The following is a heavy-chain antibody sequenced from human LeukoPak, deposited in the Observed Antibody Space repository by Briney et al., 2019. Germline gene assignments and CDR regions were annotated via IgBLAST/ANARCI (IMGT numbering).Heavy chain of an antibody. Sequence: PSETLSLTCTVSGGSISSGSYYWSWIRQPAGKGLEWIGRIYTGGSTNYNPSLKSRVTISVDTSKNQFSLKLSSVTAADTAVYYCARESPLGHYFDYWGQGTLVTVSS. CDR3: ARESPLGHYFDY. CDR2: IYTGGST. D-gene: IGHD3-16*01. J-gene: IGHJ4*02. CDR1: GGSISSGSYY. V-gene: IGHV4-61*02.